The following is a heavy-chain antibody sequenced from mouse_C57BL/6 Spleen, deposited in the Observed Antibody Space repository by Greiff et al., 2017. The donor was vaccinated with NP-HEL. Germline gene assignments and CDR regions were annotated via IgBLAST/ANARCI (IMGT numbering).Heavy chain of an antibody. D-gene: IGHD1-1*01. Sequence: EVQRVESGPGLVKPSQSLSLTCSVTGYSITSGYYWNWIRQVPGNKLEWMGYISYDGSNNYNPSLKNRISITRDTSKNQFFLKLNSVTTEDTATYYCARDSSLSYYYGSSYVTWFAYWGQGTLVTVSA. CDR3: ARDSSLSYYYGSSYVTWFAY. V-gene: IGHV3-6*01. CDR1: GYSITSGYY. CDR2: ISYDGSN. J-gene: IGHJ3*01.